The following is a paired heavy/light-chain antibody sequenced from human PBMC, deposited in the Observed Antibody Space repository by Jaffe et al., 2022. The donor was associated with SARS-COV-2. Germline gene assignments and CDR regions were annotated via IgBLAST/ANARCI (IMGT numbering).Light chain of an antibody. CDR3: AAWDDSLNGAV. J-gene: IGLJ7*01. CDR1: SSNIGSNT. Sequence: QSVLTQPPSASGTPGQRVTISCSGSSSNIGSNTVNWYQQLPGTAPKLLIYSNNQRPSGVPDRFSGSKSGTSASLAISGLQSEDEADYYCAAWDDSLNGAVFGGGTQLTVL. V-gene: IGLV1-44*01. CDR2: SNN.
Heavy chain of an antibody. J-gene: IGHJ6*02. Sequence: QVQLVESGGGLVKPGGSLRLSCAASGFTFSDYYMSWIRQAPGKGLEWVSYISSSGSTIYYADSVKGRFTISRDNAKNSLYLQMNSLRAEDTAVYYCARESIAAAGGGYYYYYGMDVWGQGTTVTVSS. D-gene: IGHD6-13*01. V-gene: IGHV3-11*01. CDR3: ARESIAAAGGGYYYYYGMDV. CDR1: GFTFSDYY. CDR2: ISSSGSTI.